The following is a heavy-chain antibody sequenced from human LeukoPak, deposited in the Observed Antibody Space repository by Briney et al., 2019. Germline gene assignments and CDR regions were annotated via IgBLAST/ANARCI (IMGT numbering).Heavy chain of an antibody. D-gene: IGHD1-26*01. CDR3: AKDIRWELSSAFDI. CDR2: ISWNSGSI. J-gene: IGHJ3*02. Sequence: GGSLRLSCAASGFTFDDYAMHWVRQAPGKGLEWVSGISWNSGSIGYADSVKGRFTISRDNAKNSLYLQMNSLRAEDMALYYCAKDIRWELSSAFDIWGQGTMVTVSS. CDR1: GFTFDDYA. V-gene: IGHV3-9*03.